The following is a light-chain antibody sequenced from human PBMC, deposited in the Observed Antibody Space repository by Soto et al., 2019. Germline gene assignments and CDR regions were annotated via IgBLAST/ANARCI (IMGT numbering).Light chain of an antibody. J-gene: IGLJ2*01. Sequence: QSVLTQPPSVSGAPGQRVTISCTGSSSNIGAGFDVYWYQHLPGTAPKLLIYDNTNRPSGVPDRFSGSKSGTSASLAITGLQVEDEADYYCQSYDSSLSAVVFGGVTKLTVL. CDR1: SSNIGAGFD. V-gene: IGLV1-40*01. CDR2: DNT. CDR3: QSYDSSLSAVV.